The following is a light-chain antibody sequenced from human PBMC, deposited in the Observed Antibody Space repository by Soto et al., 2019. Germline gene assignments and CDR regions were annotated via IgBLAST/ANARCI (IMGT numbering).Light chain of an antibody. J-gene: IGKJ1*01. Sequence: EIFFTQSPDTLSFSRGERATLTCRASQSVTNYIAWYQQRPGQAPRLLIYDASNRATGVPARFSGSRSGTDFTLTISDLEPADFGLYYCQQRLNWPPGFGQGTKVDIK. CDR1: QSVTNY. V-gene: IGKV3-11*01. CDR2: DAS. CDR3: QQRLNWPPG.